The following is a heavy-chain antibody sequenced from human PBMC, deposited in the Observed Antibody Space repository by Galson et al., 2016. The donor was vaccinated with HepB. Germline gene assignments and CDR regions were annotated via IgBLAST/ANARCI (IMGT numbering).Heavy chain of an antibody. CDR2: ISTFNGYT. Sequence: SGYSFSSYGISWVRQAPGQGLVWLGWISTFNGYTKYAQKLQGRVTMTTDTSTSTAYMELRSLRSDGTAVYYCARDGLRFLEWLRDGMDVWGQGTTVTVSS. V-gene: IGHV1-18*01. D-gene: IGHD3-3*01. CDR3: ARDGLRFLEWLRDGMDV. CDR1: GYSFSSYG. J-gene: IGHJ6*02.